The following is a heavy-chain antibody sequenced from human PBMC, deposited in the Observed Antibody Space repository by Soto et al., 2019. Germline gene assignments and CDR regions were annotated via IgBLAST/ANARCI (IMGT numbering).Heavy chain of an antibody. V-gene: IGHV6-1*01. CDR3: AREGSSGWYAGGTG. Sequence: PSQTLSLTSPISPHTVSSNISALNWIKQSASRLLEWLGRTYYRSKWYNDYEVSVKSRITINPDTSKNQFSLQLNSVTPEDTAVYYCAREGSSGWYAGGTGWGQGTLVTVS. CDR1: PHTVSSNISA. CDR2: TYYRSKWYN. D-gene: IGHD6-19*01. J-gene: IGHJ4*02.